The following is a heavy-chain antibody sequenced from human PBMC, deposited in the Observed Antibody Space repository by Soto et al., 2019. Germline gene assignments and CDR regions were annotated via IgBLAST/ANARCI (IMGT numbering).Heavy chain of an antibody. V-gene: IGHV4-34*12. CDR1: GGSFSGYF. Sequence: PSETLSLTCAVYGGSFSGYFWSWIRQPPGKGLEWIGEIFHGGSTNYSPSLKSRVTISVDTSKNQFPLELSSVTAADTAVYYCARPHYDSNTFYYFFDYWGQGTLVTVSS. CDR3: ARPHYDSNTFYYFFDY. D-gene: IGHD3-22*01. J-gene: IGHJ4*02. CDR2: IFHGGST.